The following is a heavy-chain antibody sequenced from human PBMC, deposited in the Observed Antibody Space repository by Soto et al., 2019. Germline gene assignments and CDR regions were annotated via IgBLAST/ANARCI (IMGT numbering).Heavy chain of an antibody. Sequence: EVQLVESGGGLVQPGGSLRLSCAASGFTFSSHDMHWVRQVTGKGLEWVSGIDSAGDAKYPASVKGRFTISRENAKNSLHLEMNSRRAGGTAVYYCVRGGIRGVSWNWFDTWGQGTLVTVSS. D-gene: IGHD3-10*01. J-gene: IGHJ5*02. CDR3: VRGGIRGVSWNWFDT. CDR1: GFTFSSHD. CDR2: IDSAGDA. V-gene: IGHV3-13*01.